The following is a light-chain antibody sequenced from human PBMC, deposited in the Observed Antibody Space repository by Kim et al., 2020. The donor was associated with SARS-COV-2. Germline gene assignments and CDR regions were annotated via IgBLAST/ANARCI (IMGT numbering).Light chain of an antibody. J-gene: IGKJ4*01. CDR2: GAS. CDR3: QHLNTYPS. V-gene: IGKV1-9*01. Sequence: DIQLTQSPSFLSASVGDRVTITCRASQGIGSYLAWYQQSPGRAPKLLISGASILQSGVPSRFSGSGSGTGFTLTISSLQPEDFATYYCQHLNTYPSFGGGTKVDIK. CDR1: QGIGSY.